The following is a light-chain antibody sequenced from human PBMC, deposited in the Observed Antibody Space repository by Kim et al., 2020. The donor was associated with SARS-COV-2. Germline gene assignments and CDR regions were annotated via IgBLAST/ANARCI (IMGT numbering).Light chain of an antibody. CDR1: QGIRMY. CDR3: QQYSNSWT. CDR2: GAS. Sequence: FASVGDRVTISCRASQGIRMYLAWFQVKPGKAPKSLIYGASNLQSGVPSRFSGSGSGTDFTLTISSLQPEDFAVYCCQQYSNSWTFGQGTKVDIK. V-gene: IGKV1-16*01. J-gene: IGKJ1*01.